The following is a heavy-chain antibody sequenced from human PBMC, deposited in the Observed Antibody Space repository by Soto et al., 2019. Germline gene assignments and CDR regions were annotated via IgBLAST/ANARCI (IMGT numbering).Heavy chain of an antibody. CDR2: IYYSGST. CDR1: GGSISSYY. Sequence: SETLSLTCTVSGGSISSYYWSWIRQPPGKGLEWIGYIYYSGSTNYNPSLKSRVTISVDTSKNQFSLKLSSVTAADTAVYYCARRYDFLSGYLYYYYMDVWGKGTTVTVS. J-gene: IGHJ6*03. CDR3: ARRYDFLSGYLYYYYMDV. V-gene: IGHV4-59*08. D-gene: IGHD3-3*01.